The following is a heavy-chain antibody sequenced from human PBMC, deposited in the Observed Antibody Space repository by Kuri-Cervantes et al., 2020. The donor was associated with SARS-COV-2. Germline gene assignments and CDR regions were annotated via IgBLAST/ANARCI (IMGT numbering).Heavy chain of an antibody. Sequence: GESLKISCAAPGLTFSDYAIDWVRQAPGKGLEWVAVIWYDGSNKYYADSVKGRFTISRDNSKNTLYLQMNSLRAEDTAVYYCARDLVPAAMLDYWGQGTLVTVSS. CDR3: ARDLVPAAMLDY. V-gene: IGHV3-33*08. J-gene: IGHJ4*02. CDR2: IWYDGSNK. D-gene: IGHD2-2*01. CDR1: GLTFSDYA.